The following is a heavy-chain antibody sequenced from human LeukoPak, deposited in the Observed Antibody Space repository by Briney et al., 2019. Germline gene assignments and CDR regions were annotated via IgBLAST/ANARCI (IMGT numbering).Heavy chain of an antibody. Sequence: PGGSLRLSCAASGFTFSSYSMDWVRQAPGKGLEWVSSISSSSSYMYYADSVKGRFIISRDNAKNSLYLQMNSLRAEDTALYYCAKLPPRDFCSRSSCRDYWGRGTQVTVSS. D-gene: IGHD2-2*01. CDR2: ISSSSSYM. J-gene: IGHJ4*02. CDR1: GFTFSSYS. CDR3: AKLPPRDFCSRSSCRDY. V-gene: IGHV3-21*04.